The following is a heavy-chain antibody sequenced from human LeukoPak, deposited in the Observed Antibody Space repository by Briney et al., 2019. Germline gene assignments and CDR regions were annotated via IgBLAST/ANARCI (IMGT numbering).Heavy chain of an antibody. CDR3: TKDVTPGGADV. Sequence: GGSLRLSCAVSGFTFVNYAIHWVRQAPGKGLEWVSGFDYNSGRIDYADSVKGRFTISRDNAKNSLYLQMNSLRVEDTALYYCTKDVTPGGADVWGQGTTDTVSS. D-gene: IGHD1-14*01. V-gene: IGHV3-9*01. J-gene: IGHJ6*02. CDR2: FDYNSGRI. CDR1: GFTFVNYA.